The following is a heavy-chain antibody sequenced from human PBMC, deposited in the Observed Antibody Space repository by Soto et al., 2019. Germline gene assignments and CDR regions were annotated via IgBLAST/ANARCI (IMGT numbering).Heavy chain of an antibody. CDR2: ISSSSSYI. D-gene: IGHD3-3*01. CDR3: ARDLAGVRFLEWLPYPPTDYHYYYGMNX. Sequence: WGSLRLSCAASGFTFSSYSMNWVRQAPGKGLEWVSSISSSSSYIYYADSVKVRVTISRDNANNSLYLKMNSLRAEDTAVYYCARDLAGVRFLEWLPYPPTDYHYYYGMNXWGQATMVTGS. V-gene: IGHV3-21*01. J-gene: IGHJ6*02. CDR1: GFTFSSYS.